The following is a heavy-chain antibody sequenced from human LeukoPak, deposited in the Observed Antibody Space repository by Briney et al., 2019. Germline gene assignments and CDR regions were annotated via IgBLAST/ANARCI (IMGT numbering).Heavy chain of an antibody. D-gene: IGHD1-7*01. V-gene: IGHV3-23*01. Sequence: GGSLRLSCAASGFTFSNNAMNWVRQAPGKGLEWVSAISGSGGTTFYADSVKGRFTISRENSMNTLYLQMNSLRAEDTAVYYCAKDRGNYGENWFDPWGQGTLVTVSS. J-gene: IGHJ5*02. CDR3: AKDRGNYGENWFDP. CDR2: ISGSGGTT. CDR1: GFTFSNNA.